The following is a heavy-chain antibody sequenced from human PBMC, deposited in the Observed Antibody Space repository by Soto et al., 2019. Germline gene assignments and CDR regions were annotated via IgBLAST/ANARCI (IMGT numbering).Heavy chain of an antibody. CDR2: SSAYNGNT. V-gene: IGHV1-18*01. CDR3: ARVGVRYCSGGSCYSSPDALDI. CDR1: GYTFTSYG. D-gene: IGHD2-15*01. J-gene: IGHJ3*02. Sequence: QVQLVQSGAEVKKPGASVKVSCKASGYTFTSYGISWVRQAPGQGLEWMGWSSAYNGNTHYAQKLQGRVAITTATETSRAYMELRSLRYEDTAVYYFARVGVRYCSGGSCYSSPDALDIWGQGTMVTVSS.